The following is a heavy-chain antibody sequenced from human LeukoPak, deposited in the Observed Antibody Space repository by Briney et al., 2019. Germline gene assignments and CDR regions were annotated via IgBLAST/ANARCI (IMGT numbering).Heavy chain of an antibody. D-gene: IGHD3-22*01. J-gene: IGHJ4*02. CDR3: ARDWAGGNGGYTDF. V-gene: IGHV3-33*01. CDR1: GFTFTTYG. CDR2: IWNDGSYK. Sequence: PGMSLRLSCAASGFTFTTYGMHWVRQAPARGLEWVAVIWNDGSYKYYADSVKGRFTISRDNSQNTLFLQMNSLSAEDTAVYFCARDWAGGNGGYTDFWGQGTLVTVSS.